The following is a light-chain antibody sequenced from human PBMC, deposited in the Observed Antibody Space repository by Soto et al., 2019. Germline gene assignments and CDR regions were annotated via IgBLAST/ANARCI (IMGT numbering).Light chain of an antibody. CDR3: AAWDGSLRGRV. CDR2: ATD. V-gene: IGLV1-47*01. CDR1: PSSFRSES. Sequence: QSVLTQPPSASGAPGQTVTISCSGRPSSFRSESVCWYRHIPETAPKLIIYATDQRPSGVPDRFSGFKAGTSASLAISGLRAEDEAGYYCAAWDGSLRGRVFGGGTKLTVL. J-gene: IGLJ3*02.